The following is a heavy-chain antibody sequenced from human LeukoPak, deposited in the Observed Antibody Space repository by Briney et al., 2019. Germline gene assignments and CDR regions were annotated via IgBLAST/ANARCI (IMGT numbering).Heavy chain of an antibody. CDR1: GGSISSGGYY. CDR2: IYYSGST. D-gene: IGHD2-21*01. CDR3: ARLAYCGGDCYLGGYFQH. J-gene: IGHJ1*01. Sequence: PSETLSLTCTVSGGSISSGGYYWSWIRQPPGKGLEWIGYIYYSGSTYYNPSLKSRVTISVDTSKIQFSLKLSSVTAADTAVYYCARLAYCGGDCYLGGYFQHWGQGTLVTVSS. V-gene: IGHV4-30-4*08.